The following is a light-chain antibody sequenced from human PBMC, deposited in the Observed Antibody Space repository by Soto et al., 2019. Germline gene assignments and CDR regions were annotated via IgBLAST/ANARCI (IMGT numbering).Light chain of an antibody. J-gene: IGKJ4*01. CDR2: KAS. CDR1: QSINTW. Sequence: DIQLTQSPSTLSASVGDTITITCRASQSINTWLAWYQQRPGKAPKLLIYKASSLEGGVPSRFSGSGSGTEFSLTISSLQPDDFGTYYCQQYDTSPLTFVGGTKVEVK. CDR3: QQYDTSPLT. V-gene: IGKV1-5*03.